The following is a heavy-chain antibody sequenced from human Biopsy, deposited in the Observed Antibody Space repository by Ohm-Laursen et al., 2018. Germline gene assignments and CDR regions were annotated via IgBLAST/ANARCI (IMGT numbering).Heavy chain of an antibody. J-gene: IGHJ4*02. CDR3: ARDRWPHVTLLGLVVFDF. D-gene: IGHD3-3*01. Sequence: SVKVSCKASGYTFTNYGISWVRQAPGQGLEWMGWISPYNGDTDYAQKLQGRVTMTTDTSTSTAYMDLRSLRSDDTAVYYCARDRWPHVTLLGLVVFDFWGQRTLVGVSS. CDR2: ISPYNGDT. V-gene: IGHV1-18*01. CDR1: GYTFTNYG.